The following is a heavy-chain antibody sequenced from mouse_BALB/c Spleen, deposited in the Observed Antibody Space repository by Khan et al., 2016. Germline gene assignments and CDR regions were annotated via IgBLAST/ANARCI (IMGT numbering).Heavy chain of an antibody. Sequence: QVQLQQSGPGLVAPSQSLSITCTVSGFSLISYGVHWVRQPPGKGLEWLGVIWAGGSTNYNSALMSRLSISKDNSKSQVFLKMNSLQTGDTAMYYCARDLWLRPMDYWGQGTSVTVSS. CDR2: IWAGGST. V-gene: IGHV2-9*02. CDR3: ARDLWLRPMDY. J-gene: IGHJ4*01. D-gene: IGHD2-2*01. CDR1: GFSLISYG.